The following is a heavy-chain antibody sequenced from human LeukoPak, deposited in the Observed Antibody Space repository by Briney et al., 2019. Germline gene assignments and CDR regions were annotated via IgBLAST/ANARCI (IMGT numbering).Heavy chain of an antibody. Sequence: MPGGSLRLACAASGFTFSTYSMNWVRQAPGKGLEWVSSISSSSSYIYYADSVKGRFTISRDNAKNSLYLQMNSLRAEDTAVYYCARDPSLTIAAAGGYFDYWGQGTLVTVSS. CDR1: GFTFSTYS. CDR2: ISSSSSYI. D-gene: IGHD6-13*01. CDR3: ARDPSLTIAAAGGYFDY. V-gene: IGHV3-21*01. J-gene: IGHJ4*02.